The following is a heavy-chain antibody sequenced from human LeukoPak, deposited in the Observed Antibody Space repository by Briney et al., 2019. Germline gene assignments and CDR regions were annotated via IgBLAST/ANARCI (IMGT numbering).Heavy chain of an antibody. J-gene: IGHJ4*02. CDR2: DYYRSKWYI. CDR3: ESGAVRGGTNFDY. V-gene: IGHV6-1*01. D-gene: IGHD3-10*01. CDR1: TDSLSVSPAG. Sequence: SQSLSPTCAMSTDSLSVSPAGWNWIRQSPSRGLEWLGRDYYRSKWYIDYAVSVKGRITTTPDTSKNQFSLQLNSVTPEDTAVYYCESGAVRGGTNFDYWGQGTLVTVSS.